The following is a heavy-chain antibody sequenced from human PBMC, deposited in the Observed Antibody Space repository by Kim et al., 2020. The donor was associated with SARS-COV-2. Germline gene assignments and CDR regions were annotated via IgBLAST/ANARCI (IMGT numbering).Heavy chain of an antibody. CDR2: ISSSRSNP. V-gene: IGHV3-11*05. D-gene: IGHD3-16*02. Sequence: GGSLRLSCAASGFTFSDYYMSWIRQAPGKGLEWVSYISSSRSNPNYADPVKGRFTISRDNAKTSLYLQMTSLRAEDTAGYYCARVGYDYVWGSYRDYYYYYGMDVWGQGTTVTVSS. CDR1: GFTFSDYY. CDR3: ARVGYDYVWGSYRDYYYYYGMDV. J-gene: IGHJ6*02.